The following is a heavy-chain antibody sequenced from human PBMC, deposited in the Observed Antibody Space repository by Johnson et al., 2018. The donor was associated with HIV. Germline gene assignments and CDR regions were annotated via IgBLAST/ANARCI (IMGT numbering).Heavy chain of an antibody. CDR2: ISGSGDTT. CDR3: ARLYDSSGYGAFDI. CDR1: AFTFSKYA. J-gene: IGHJ3*02. V-gene: IGHV3-23*04. D-gene: IGHD3-22*01. Sequence: VQLVESGGGLVQPGGSLRLSCAASAFTFSKYAMSWVRQAPGKGLEWVSGISGSGDTTDYADSVKGRFTVSRDNSKNTLYLQMNSLRADDTAVYYCARLYDSSGYGAFDIWGQGTMVTVSS.